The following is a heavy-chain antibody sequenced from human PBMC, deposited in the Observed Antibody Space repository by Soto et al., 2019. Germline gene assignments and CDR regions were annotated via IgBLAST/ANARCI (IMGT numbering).Heavy chain of an antibody. V-gene: IGHV3-23*01. J-gene: IGHJ6*04. CDR3: AKGPLGSSGYYSYYYYGMDV. D-gene: IGHD3-22*01. Sequence: GGSLRLSCAASGFTFSSYAMSWVRQAPGKGPESVSAISGSCGSTYYANSATGRFTISRDNSKNTLYLQMNSLRAQDTAVYYCAKGPLGSSGYYSYYYYGMDVWGKGTTVTVSS. CDR1: GFTFSSYA. CDR2: ISGSCGST.